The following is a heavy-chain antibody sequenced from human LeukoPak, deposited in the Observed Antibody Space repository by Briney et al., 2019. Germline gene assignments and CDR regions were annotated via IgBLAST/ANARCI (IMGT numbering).Heavy chain of an antibody. V-gene: IGHV3-23*01. D-gene: IGHD3-22*01. Sequence: GGSLRLSCAASGFSFSSYAMSWVRQAPGKGLEWVSSISGSGDNTYYAESVKGRFTISRDNSKNTLYLQMNSLRAEDTAVYYCARDSSITMIVVPDYWGQGTLVTVSS. J-gene: IGHJ4*02. CDR3: ARDSSITMIVVPDY. CDR2: ISGSGDNT. CDR1: GFSFSSYA.